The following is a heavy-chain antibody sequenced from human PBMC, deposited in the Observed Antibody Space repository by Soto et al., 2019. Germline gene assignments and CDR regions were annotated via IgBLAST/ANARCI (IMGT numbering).Heavy chain of an antibody. Sequence: EVQLVESGGGLVQPGGSLRLSCAASGFTFSSYWMHWVRQAPGKGLVWVSRINSDGSTISYAASVKGRFTISRDNAKNTLYLQMNNLSAEDTAVYYCARVGTGNWYFDLWGRGTLVTVSS. V-gene: IGHV3-74*01. D-gene: IGHD1-1*01. CDR2: INSDGSTI. CDR3: ARVGTGNWYFDL. CDR1: GFTFSSYW. J-gene: IGHJ2*01.